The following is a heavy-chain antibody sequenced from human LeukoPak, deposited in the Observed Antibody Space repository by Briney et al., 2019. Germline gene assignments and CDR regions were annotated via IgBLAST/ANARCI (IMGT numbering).Heavy chain of an antibody. CDR3: AARYCSGGSCYSDGRDYYYYGMDV. D-gene: IGHD2-15*01. Sequence: PSETLSLTCTVSGGSISSYYWSWIRQPPGKGLEWIGYIYYSGSTNYNPSLKSRVTISVDTSKNQFSLKLSSVTAADTAVYYCAARYCSGGSCYSDGRDYYYYGMDVWGKGTTVTVSS. CDR2: IYYSGST. V-gene: IGHV4-59*01. CDR1: GGSISSYY. J-gene: IGHJ6*04.